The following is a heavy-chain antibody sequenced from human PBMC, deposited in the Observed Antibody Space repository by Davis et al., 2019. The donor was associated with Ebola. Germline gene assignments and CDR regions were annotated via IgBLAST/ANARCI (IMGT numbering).Heavy chain of an antibody. V-gene: IGHV4-31*03. D-gene: IGHD3-22*01. J-gene: IGHJ4*02. CDR1: GASISSAISSGGYF. Sequence: PSETLSLTCTVSGASISSAISSGGYFWSWIRQHPGKGLEWIGYIYNSRSTSYNPSLNSRVTVSVDTSTTQFSLRLTSVTAADTAVYYCSRDGNFHDSSGNVLPFDSWGQGTLVTVSS. CDR2: IYNSRST. CDR3: SRDGNFHDSSGNVLPFDS.